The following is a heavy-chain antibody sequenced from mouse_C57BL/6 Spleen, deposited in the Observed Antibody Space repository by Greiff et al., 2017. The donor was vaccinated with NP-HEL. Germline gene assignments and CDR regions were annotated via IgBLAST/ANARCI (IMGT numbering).Heavy chain of an antibody. CDR3: ARKGEIYSNYDYFDY. CDR1: GYTFTSYW. Sequence: VQLQQSGAELVKPGASVKLSCKASGYTFTSYWMHWVKQRPGQGLEWIGMIHPNSGSTNYNEKFKSKATLTVDKSSSTAYMQLSSLTSEDSAVYYCARKGEIYSNYDYFDYWGQGTTLTVSS. J-gene: IGHJ2*01. V-gene: IGHV1-64*01. D-gene: IGHD2-5*01. CDR2: IHPNSGST.